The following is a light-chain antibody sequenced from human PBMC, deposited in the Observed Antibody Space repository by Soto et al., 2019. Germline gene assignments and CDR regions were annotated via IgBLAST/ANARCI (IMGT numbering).Light chain of an antibody. J-gene: IGLJ1*01. CDR2: DTD. Sequence: QTVVTQEPSVTVSPGGTVTLTCDSSTGPVTSGHYPYWFQQKPGQAPTTLIFDTDKRHSWTPARFSGALLGGKTALTLSGAQPDDEAEYYCLLSYHGGPYVFGTGTKLTVL. V-gene: IGLV7-46*01. CDR1: TGPVTSGHY. CDR3: LLSYHGGPYV.